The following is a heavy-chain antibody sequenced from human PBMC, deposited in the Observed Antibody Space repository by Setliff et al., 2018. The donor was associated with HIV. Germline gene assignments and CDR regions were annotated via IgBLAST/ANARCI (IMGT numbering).Heavy chain of an antibody. D-gene: IGHD3-10*01. Sequence: GGSLRLSCAASGFTFRNYGMHWVRQAPGKGLEWVAFIRLDGSDKFYADSVKGRFTISRDNSKNTLFLQMNSLRSEDTAVYYCAKEGGSERMPFFYYYMDVWGKGTTVTVSS. CDR2: IRLDGSDK. V-gene: IGHV3-30*02. CDR3: AKEGGSERMPFFYYYMDV. J-gene: IGHJ6*03. CDR1: GFTFRNYG.